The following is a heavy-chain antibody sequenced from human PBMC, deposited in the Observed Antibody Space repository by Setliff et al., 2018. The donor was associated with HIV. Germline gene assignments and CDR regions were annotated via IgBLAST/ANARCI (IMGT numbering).Heavy chain of an antibody. J-gene: IGHJ4*02. Sequence: SVKVSCKTSGGTFNTYAISWVRQAPGQGLEWMGGIFPFLNIANYAQKFQGRVTITADKSTSTAYMELTSLRSEDTAIYYCATAQGIATANFDYWGQGTLVTVSS. CDR2: IFPFLNIA. CDR3: ATAQGIATANFDY. CDR1: GGTFNTYA. D-gene: IGHD6-13*01. V-gene: IGHV1-69*10.